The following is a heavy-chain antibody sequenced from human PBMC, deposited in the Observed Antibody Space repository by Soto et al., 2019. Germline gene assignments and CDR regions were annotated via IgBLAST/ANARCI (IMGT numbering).Heavy chain of an antibody. CDR1: GFTFSSYA. Sequence: GGSLRLSCAASGFTFSSYAMHWVRQAPGKGLEWVAVISYDGSNKYYADSVKGRFTISRDNSKNTLYLQMNSLRAEDTAVYYCARLRKGYSSAGPFDYWGQGTPVTVSS. CDR3: ARLRKGYSSAGPFDY. CDR2: ISYDGSNK. D-gene: IGHD6-19*01. V-gene: IGHV3-30*04. J-gene: IGHJ4*02.